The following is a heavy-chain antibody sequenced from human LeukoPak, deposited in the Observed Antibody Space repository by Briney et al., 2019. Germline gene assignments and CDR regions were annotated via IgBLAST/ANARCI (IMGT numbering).Heavy chain of an antibody. D-gene: IGHD3-22*01. Sequence: ASVKVSCKASGYTFTGYYMHWVRQAPGQGLEWMGLINPNSGGTNYAQKFQGRVTMTRDTSISTAYMELSRLRSDDTAVYYCARLLNYYDSSGYYGNWFDPWGKGTLVTVSS. CDR2: INPNSGGT. V-gene: IGHV1-2*02. CDR1: GYTFTGYY. CDR3: ARLLNYYDSSGYYGNWFDP. J-gene: IGHJ5*02.